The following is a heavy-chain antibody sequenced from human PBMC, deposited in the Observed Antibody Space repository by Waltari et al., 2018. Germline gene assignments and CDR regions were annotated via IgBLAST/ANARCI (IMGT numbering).Heavy chain of an antibody. CDR2: LHSSGST. V-gene: IGHV4-4*07. CDR3: SSCGVPYYYYYMDV. D-gene: IGHD2-21*01. CDR1: GGFINNNY. Sequence: QVQLQESGPGLVKPSETLSLTRTVSGGFINNNYRNWIRQPAGKGLEWIGRLHSSGSTNYNPSLKSRVTMSVDTSKNQFSLKLNSVTAADTAVYYCSSCGVPYYYYYMDVWGKGTTVTISS. J-gene: IGHJ6*03.